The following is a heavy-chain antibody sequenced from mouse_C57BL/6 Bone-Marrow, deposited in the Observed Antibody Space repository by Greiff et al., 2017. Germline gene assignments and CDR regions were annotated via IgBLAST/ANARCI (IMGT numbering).Heavy chain of an antibody. D-gene: IGHD1-1*01. CDR2: IDPSDSET. CDR3: AREGYYDGRSLWYFDV. V-gene: IGHV1-52*01. CDR1: GYTFTSYW. Sequence: QVQLQQPGAELVRPGSSVKLSCKASGYTFTSYWMHWVKQRPIQGLEWIGNIDPSDSETHYNQKFKDKATLTVDKSSSTANMKLSGLTSEDSAGYDCAREGYYDGRSLWYFDVWGTGTTVTVSS. J-gene: IGHJ1*03.